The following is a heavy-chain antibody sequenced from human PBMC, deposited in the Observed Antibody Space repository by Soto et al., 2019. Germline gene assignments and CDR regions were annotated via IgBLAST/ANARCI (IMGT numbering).Heavy chain of an antibody. Sequence: PSETLSLTCTVSGGSISSGGYYWSWIRQHPGKGPEWIGYIYYSGSTYYNPSLKSRVTISVDTSKNQFSLKLSSVTAADTAVYNCVRDLLGTPGDYYFDSWGPGRRVTVS. D-gene: IGHD3-16*01. CDR1: GGSISSGGYY. CDR3: VRDLLGTPGDYYFDS. CDR2: IYYSGST. J-gene: IGHJ4*02. V-gene: IGHV4-31*03.